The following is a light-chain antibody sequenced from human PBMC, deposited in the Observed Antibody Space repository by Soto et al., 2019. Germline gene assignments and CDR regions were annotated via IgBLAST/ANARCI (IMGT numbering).Light chain of an antibody. Sequence: QSALTQPASVSGSPGQSITISCIGTSNDVGSYNFVSWYQKHPNTAPRLTIYDVSNRPSGVSNRFSGSKSDNTASLTISGLQAEDEADYYCSSYTRSSTVLFGGGTKLTVL. CDR2: DVS. J-gene: IGLJ2*01. V-gene: IGLV2-14*03. CDR3: SSYTRSSTVL. CDR1: SNDVGSYNF.